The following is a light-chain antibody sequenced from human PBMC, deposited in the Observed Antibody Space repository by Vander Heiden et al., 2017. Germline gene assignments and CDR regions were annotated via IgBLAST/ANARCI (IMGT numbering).Light chain of an antibody. CDR2: SAS. Sequence: DIQMTQSPSSLSASVGDRVTITCRASQSISSYLNWYQQKPGKAPKLLIYSASSLQSGVPSRFSGVGSGTDFTLIISSLQPEDFATYYCQQTYYTLITFGQGTRLEIK. J-gene: IGKJ5*01. CDR3: QQTYYTLIT. V-gene: IGKV1-39*01. CDR1: QSISSY.